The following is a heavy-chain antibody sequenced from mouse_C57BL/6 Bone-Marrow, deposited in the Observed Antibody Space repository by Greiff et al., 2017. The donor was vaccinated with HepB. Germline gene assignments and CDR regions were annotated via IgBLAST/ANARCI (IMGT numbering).Heavy chain of an antibody. V-gene: IGHV5-17*01. J-gene: IGHJ3*01. CDR1: GFTFSDYG. CDR2: ISSGSSTI. CDR3: ARSYYYGSPAWFAY. D-gene: IGHD1-1*01. Sequence: DVKLVESGGGLVKPGGSLKLSCAASGFTFSDYGMHWVRQAPEKGLEWVAYISSGSSTIYYADTVKGRFTISRDNAKNTLFLQMTSLRSEDTAMYYCARSYYYGSPAWFAYWGQGTLVTVSA.